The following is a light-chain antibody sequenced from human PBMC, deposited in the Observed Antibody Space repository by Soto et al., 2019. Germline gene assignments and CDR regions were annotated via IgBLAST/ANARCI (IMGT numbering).Light chain of an antibody. CDR2: WAS. V-gene: IGKV4-1*01. CDR1: QSVPDTY. J-gene: IGKJ4*01. Sequence: EIVLTQSPGSLSLSPGERGTLSCRASQSVPDTYLAWYQQKPGQPPKLLIYWASTREFGVPDRFSASGSGTDSTLTISSLQAEDVAVYYCQQYYNSPPTFGGGTKVEIK. CDR3: QQYYNSPPT.